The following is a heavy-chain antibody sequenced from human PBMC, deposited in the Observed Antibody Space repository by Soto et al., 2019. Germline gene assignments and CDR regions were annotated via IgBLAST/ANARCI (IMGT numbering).Heavy chain of an antibody. CDR3: ARNIVVLVAAAYYYYVMDV. J-gene: IGHJ6*04. Sequence: SVKVSCKASGYTFTSYAMHWVRQAPGQRLEWMGGIIPIFGTANYAQKFQGRVTITADESTSTAYMELSSLRSEDTAVYYCARNIVVLVAAAYYYYVMDVWGKGTSVTVSS. CDR2: IIPIFGTA. CDR1: GYTFTSYA. V-gene: IGHV1-69*13. D-gene: IGHD2-15*01.